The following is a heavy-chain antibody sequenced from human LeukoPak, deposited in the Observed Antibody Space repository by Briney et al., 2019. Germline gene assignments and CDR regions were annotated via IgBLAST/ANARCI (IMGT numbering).Heavy chain of an antibody. D-gene: IGHD3-22*01. Sequence: GESLKISCKGSGYSFTSYWIGWVRQMPGKGLEWMGIIYPGDSDTKYSPSFQGQVTISVDKSISTAYLQWSGLKASDTAMYYCARHRGYYYDSSGYYVDFWGQGTLVTVSS. CDR1: GYSFTSYW. CDR2: IYPGDSDT. V-gene: IGHV5-51*01. CDR3: ARHRGYYYDSSGYYVDF. J-gene: IGHJ4*02.